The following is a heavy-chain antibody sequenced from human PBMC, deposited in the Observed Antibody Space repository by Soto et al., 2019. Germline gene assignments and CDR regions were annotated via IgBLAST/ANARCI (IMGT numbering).Heavy chain of an antibody. CDR2: IYWDDDK. D-gene: IGHD6-13*01. J-gene: IGHJ5*02. Sequence: QITLKESGPTLVKPTQTLTLTCTFSGFSLSTSGVGVGWIRQPPGKALEWLALIYWDDDKRYSPSLKSRLTITKDTSKNQVVLTMTYMDPVDTATYYCAHKDRSSWYNWFDPWGQGTLVTVSS. CDR3: AHKDRSSWYNWFDP. CDR1: GFSLSTSGVG. V-gene: IGHV2-5*02.